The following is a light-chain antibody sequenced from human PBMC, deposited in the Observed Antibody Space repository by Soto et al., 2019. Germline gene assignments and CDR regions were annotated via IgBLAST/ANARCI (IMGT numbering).Light chain of an antibody. CDR3: QQYNSWPRT. CDR2: GAS. Sequence: EIAMTQSPATLSVSPGERATLSCRATQSVSSNLAWYQQKPGQAPRLLIYGASTRATDIPGRFSGSGSGTEFTLTISSLQSEDFAVYYCQQYNSWPRTFGQGTKVEVK. J-gene: IGKJ1*01. V-gene: IGKV3D-15*01. CDR1: QSVSSN.